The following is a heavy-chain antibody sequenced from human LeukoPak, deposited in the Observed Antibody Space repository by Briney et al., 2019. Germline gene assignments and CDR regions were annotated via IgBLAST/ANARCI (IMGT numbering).Heavy chain of an antibody. CDR3: ARDRGGYTYSHDY. CDR1: GGSISSNNW. V-gene: IGHV4-4*02. J-gene: IGHJ4*02. CDR2: IYHDGST. D-gene: IGHD5-18*01. Sequence: SETLSLSCAVSGGSISSNNWWSWVRQSPEKGLEWIGEIYHDGSTNYNPSLKSRVTISMDKSKNQLSLKLNFVTAADTAVYYCARDRGGYTYSHDYWGQGTLVTVSS.